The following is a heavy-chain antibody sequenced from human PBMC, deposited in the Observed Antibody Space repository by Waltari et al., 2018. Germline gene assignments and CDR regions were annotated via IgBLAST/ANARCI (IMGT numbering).Heavy chain of an antibody. CDR2: VYSSGST. J-gene: IGHJ4*02. Sequence: QVQLQESGPGLVKPSETLSLPCSVSGGSISGYYWSWIRQPAGKGLEWIGRVYSSGSTNYNPSLKSRVTMSVDTSKNHFSLKLSSVTAADTAVYFCASGYGSGNYNYFDYWGQGTLVTVSS. CDR1: GGSISGYY. CDR3: ASGYGSGNYNYFDY. D-gene: IGHD3-10*01. V-gene: IGHV4-4*07.